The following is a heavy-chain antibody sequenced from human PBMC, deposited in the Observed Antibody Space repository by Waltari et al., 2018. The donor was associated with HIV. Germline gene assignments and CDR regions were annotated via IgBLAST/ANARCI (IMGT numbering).Heavy chain of an antibody. V-gene: IGHV3-33*01. CDR2: IWYDGSNK. CDR3: ARDRGGSSSLVLDS. J-gene: IGHJ4*02. CDR1: GFTFKNYG. D-gene: IGHD6-6*01. Sequence: QVQLVESGGGVVQPGRSLRPPCAAAGFTFKNYGMHWVRQAPGKGLEWVAVIWYDGSNKYYADSVKGRFTISRDNSKNRLYLQMNSLRAEDTAVYYCARDRGGSSSLVLDSWGQGTLVTVSS.